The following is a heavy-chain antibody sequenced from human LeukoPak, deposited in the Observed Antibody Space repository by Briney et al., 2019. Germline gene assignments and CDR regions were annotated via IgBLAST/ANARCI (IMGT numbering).Heavy chain of an antibody. Sequence: PGGSLRLSCAASGFTFSIYEMNWVRQAPGKGLEWISYISSTGSTIYYADSVKGRFTISRDNAKNSLDLQMNSLRAEDTALYYCARATVTTRLLDYWGQGTLVTVSS. J-gene: IGHJ4*02. CDR1: GFTFSIYE. V-gene: IGHV3-48*03. CDR2: ISSTGSTI. CDR3: ARATVTTRLLDY. D-gene: IGHD4-17*01.